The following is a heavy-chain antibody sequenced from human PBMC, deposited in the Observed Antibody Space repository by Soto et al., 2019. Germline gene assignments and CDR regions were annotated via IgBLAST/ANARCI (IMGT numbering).Heavy chain of an antibody. D-gene: IGHD2-8*02. V-gene: IGHV4-59*01. CDR2: IYYSGST. CDR1: GGSISSYY. CDR3: ARRVVLKQCLPTRYYFDY. J-gene: IGHJ4*02. Sequence: PETLSLTCTVSGGSISSYYWSWIRQPPGKGLEWIGYIYYSGSTNYNPSLKSRVTISVDTSKNQFSLKLSSVTAADTAVYYCARRVVLKQCLPTRYYFDYWGQGTLVTVSS.